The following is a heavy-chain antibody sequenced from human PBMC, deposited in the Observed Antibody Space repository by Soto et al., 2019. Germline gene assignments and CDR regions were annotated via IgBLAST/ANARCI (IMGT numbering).Heavy chain of an antibody. CDR1: GGSHSSGGYS. CDR3: ARGRGFGDFFYHYFDY. V-gene: IGHV4-30-2*01. D-gene: IGHD3-10*01. J-gene: IGHJ4*02. CDR2: IYHSGST. Sequence: PSETLSLTCAVSGGSHSSGGYSWSWIRQPPGKGLEWIGYIYHSGSTYYNPSLKSRVTISVDRSKSQFSLKLSSVTAADTAVYYCARGRGFGDFFYHYFDYWGQGTLVTVSS.